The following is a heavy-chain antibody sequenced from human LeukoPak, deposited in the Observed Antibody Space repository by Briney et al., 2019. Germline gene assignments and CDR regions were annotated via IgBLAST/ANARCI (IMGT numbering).Heavy chain of an antibody. D-gene: IGHD2-2*01. J-gene: IGHJ3*02. V-gene: IGHV4-59*12. Sequence: SETLSLTCTVSGGSISSYYWNWIRQPPGKGLEWIGYIYYSGSTDYNSSLKSRVTISVDTSKNQFSLKLTSVTAADTAVYYCASGSRDIVVVPASYAFDIWGQGTMVTVSS. CDR3: ASGSRDIVVVPASYAFDI. CDR1: GGSISSYY. CDR2: IYYSGST.